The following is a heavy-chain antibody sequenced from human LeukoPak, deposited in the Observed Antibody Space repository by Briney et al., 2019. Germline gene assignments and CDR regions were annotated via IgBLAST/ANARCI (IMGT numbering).Heavy chain of an antibody. D-gene: IGHD3-22*01. Sequence: ASVKVSCKASGYTFTSYGISWVRQAPGQGLEWMGWMNPNSGNTGYAQKFQGRVTITADKSTSTAYMELSSLRSEDTAVYYCARWPLYYDSSGYYFPFDYWGQGTLVTVSS. CDR2: MNPNSGNT. CDR3: ARWPLYYDSSGYYFPFDY. V-gene: IGHV1-8*03. J-gene: IGHJ4*02. CDR1: GYTFTSYG.